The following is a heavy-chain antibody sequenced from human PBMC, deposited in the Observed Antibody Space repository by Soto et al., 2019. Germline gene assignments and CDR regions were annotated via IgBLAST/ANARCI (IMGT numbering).Heavy chain of an antibody. Sequence: GGSLRLSCVASGFTFSTYTMSWVLQAPGKGLEWVSVISGSGGSPSYADSVQGRFSISRDNAKNTLYLQMNSLRAEDTAVYYCARAPFAVGAIDYWGQGTLVTVSS. V-gene: IGHV3-23*01. J-gene: IGHJ4*02. CDR2: ISGSGGSP. D-gene: IGHD1-26*01. CDR3: ARAPFAVGAIDY. CDR1: GFTFSTYT.